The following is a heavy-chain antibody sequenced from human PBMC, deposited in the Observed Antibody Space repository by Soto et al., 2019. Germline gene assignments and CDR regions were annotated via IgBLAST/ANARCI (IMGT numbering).Heavy chain of an antibody. CDR1: GFTFSNYA. V-gene: IGHV3-23*01. CDR2: FSGSVSAT. J-gene: IGHJ3*01. CDR3: AKAVTSGGHDHDAFDV. D-gene: IGHD5-12*01. Sequence: QTGGSLRLSCAASGFTFSNYAMSWVRQAPGKGLEWVSAFSGSVSATYYADSVKGRFTISRDNSQNTLYLQMNSLRAEDTALYYCAKAVTSGGHDHDAFDVSGQGTMVTVSS.